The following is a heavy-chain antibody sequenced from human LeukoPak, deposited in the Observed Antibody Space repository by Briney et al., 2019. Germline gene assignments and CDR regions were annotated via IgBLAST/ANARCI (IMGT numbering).Heavy chain of an antibody. Sequence: GGSLRLSCAASGFTFSSYSMNWVRQAPGKGLEWVSYISGSSSTIYYADSVKGRFTISRDNSKNSLYLQMNSLRGEDTAVYYCATQQRGYCSATSCYRFDYWGRGTLVTVSS. V-gene: IGHV3-48*01. CDR3: ATQQRGYCSATSCYRFDY. CDR2: ISGSSSTI. CDR1: GFTFSSYS. D-gene: IGHD2-2*01. J-gene: IGHJ4*02.